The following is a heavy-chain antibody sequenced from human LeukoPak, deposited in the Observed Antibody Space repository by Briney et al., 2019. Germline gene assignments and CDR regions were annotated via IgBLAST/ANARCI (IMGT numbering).Heavy chain of an antibody. D-gene: IGHD1-14*01. V-gene: IGHV3-74*01. CDR1: RFAFSNYW. J-gene: IGHJ3*02. CDR3: ARGTPSRSTTWDRETFDI. CDR2: INSDGSHT. Sequence: PGGSLRLSCAASRFAFSNYWMRWVRQAPGKGLGWVSRINSDGSHTDYEDSVRGRVTLSRDNAKNTLYLQMNSQRAEDTDVYYCARGTPSRSTTWDRETFDIWGQGTMVTVS.